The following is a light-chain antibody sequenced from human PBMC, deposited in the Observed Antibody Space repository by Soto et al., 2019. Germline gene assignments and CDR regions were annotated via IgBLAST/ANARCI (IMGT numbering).Light chain of an antibody. V-gene: IGLV2-11*01. J-gene: IGLJ3*02. CDR2: DVS. Sequence: QSALTQPRSVSGSPGQSVTISCTGTSSDVGGYNYVSWYQQHPGKAPKLMIYDVSKRPXXXXDRFSGSKSGNTXSLTIXGXXXXXXXDYYCCSYAGSYTWVFGGGTKLTVL. CDR3: CSYAGSYTWV. CDR1: SSDVGGYNY.